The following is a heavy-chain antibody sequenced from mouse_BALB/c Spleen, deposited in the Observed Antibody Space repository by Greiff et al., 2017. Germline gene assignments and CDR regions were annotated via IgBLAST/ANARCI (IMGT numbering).Heavy chain of an antibody. V-gene: IGHV1-7*01. Sequence: VQLQQSGAELAKPGASVQMSCKASGYTFTSYWMHWVKQRPGQGLEWIGYINPSTGYTEYNQKFKDKATLTADKSSSTAYMQLSSLTSEDSAVYYCAATMITTFAYWGQGTLVTVSA. CDR1: GYTFTSYW. CDR2: INPSTGYT. J-gene: IGHJ3*01. D-gene: IGHD2-4*01. CDR3: AATMITTFAY.